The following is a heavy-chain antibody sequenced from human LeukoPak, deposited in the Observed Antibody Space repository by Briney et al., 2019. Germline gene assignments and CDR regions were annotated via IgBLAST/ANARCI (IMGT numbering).Heavy chain of an antibody. CDR2: ISYDGSNK. CDR3: ASESPPKILWGSAFHI. J-gene: IGHJ3*02. Sequence: GGSLRLSCAASGFTFSSYAMHWVRQAPGKGLEWVATISYDGSNKYYADSVKGRFTISRDNSKNTLYLQMNSLRAEDTAVYYCASESPPKILWGSAFHIWGQGTMVTVSS. V-gene: IGHV3-30-3*01. CDR1: GFTFSSYA. D-gene: IGHD3-16*01.